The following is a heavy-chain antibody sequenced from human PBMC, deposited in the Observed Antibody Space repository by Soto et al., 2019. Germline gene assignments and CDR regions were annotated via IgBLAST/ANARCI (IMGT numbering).Heavy chain of an antibody. Sequence: ESGGGLVQPGGSLTLSCAASGFTFSPYAMGWVRQAPGKGLEWVSTIQGRDDTTFYADSVRGRFTISRDNSKNTMSLQMNTLRGDDTAVYYCAKETDPRCCYGVDYWGQGALVTVSS. D-gene: IGHD2-2*01. V-gene: IGHV3-23*01. CDR2: IQGRDDTT. CDR1: GFTFSPYA. J-gene: IGHJ4*02. CDR3: AKETDPRCCYGVDY.